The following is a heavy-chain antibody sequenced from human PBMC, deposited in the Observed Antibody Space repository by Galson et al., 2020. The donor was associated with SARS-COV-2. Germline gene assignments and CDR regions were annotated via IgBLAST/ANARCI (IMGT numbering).Heavy chain of an antibody. Sequence: GGSLRLSCAASGFTFDDYAMHWVRQAPGKGLEWVSGIYWNSGSTGYADSVKGRFTISRDNAKNSLYLQMNSLRAEDTAFYYCAKGPNSYSIGWYVIDYWGQGTLVTVSS. CDR1: GFTFDDYA. V-gene: IGHV3-9*01. CDR2: IYWNSGST. D-gene: IGHD6-19*01. J-gene: IGHJ4*02. CDR3: AKGPNSYSIGWYVIDY.